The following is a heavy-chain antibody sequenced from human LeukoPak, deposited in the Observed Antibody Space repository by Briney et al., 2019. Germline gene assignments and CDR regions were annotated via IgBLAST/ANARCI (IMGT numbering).Heavy chain of an antibody. V-gene: IGHV3-23*01. J-gene: IGHJ4*02. CDR2: ISNNGGYT. D-gene: IGHD2-15*01. Sequence: GGSLRLSCAASGFTFSNFHMTWVRQAPGKGLEWVSAISNNGGYTYYADSVQGRFTISRDNSKSTLCLQMNSLRAEDTAVYYCAKQLGYCSDGSCYFPYWGQGTLVTVSS. CDR3: AKQLGYCSDGSCYFPY. CDR1: GFTFSNFH.